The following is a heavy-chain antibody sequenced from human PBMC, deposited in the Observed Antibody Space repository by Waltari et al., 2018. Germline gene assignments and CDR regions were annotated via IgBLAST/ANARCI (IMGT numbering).Heavy chain of an antibody. CDR2: ISSKGGPT. D-gene: IGHD2-15*01. Sequence: EVQLVESGGGLVQPGGSLRLSCSVSGFPFSAKDMHWVRQALGKGLEYVSSISSKGGPTYYADSVKGRVTISRDNSKNTLYLQMSSLRPEDTAVYYCVKDRWIDYWGQGILVTVSS. J-gene: IGHJ4*02. CDR3: VKDRWIDY. CDR1: GFPFSAKD. V-gene: IGHV3-64D*06.